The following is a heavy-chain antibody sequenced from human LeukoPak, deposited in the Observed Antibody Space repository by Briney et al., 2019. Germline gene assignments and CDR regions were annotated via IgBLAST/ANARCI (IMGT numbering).Heavy chain of an antibody. J-gene: IGHJ3*02. D-gene: IGHD3-10*01. CDR3: ARPSHKAYYDGSGSIQNAFDI. CDR1: GGSFTGYY. CDR2: INHSAST. Sequence: SETLSLTCAVLGGSFTGYYWSWIPQPPGKALEWSGEINHSASTNYTPSLKSRVTIAVDTSKNQFSLKLSSVTAADTAVYNCARPSHKAYYDGSGSIQNAFDIWGQGTMVTVSS. V-gene: IGHV4-34*01.